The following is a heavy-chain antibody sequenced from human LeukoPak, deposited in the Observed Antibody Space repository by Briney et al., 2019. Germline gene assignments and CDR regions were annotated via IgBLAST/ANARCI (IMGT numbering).Heavy chain of an antibody. D-gene: IGHD3-16*01. CDR1: GFTFSTYA. CDR2: IAGGGGT. Sequence: GGSLRLSCAASGFTFSTYAINWVRQAPGKGLDWVSCIAGGGGTYFSDSVNGRFSISRDIPKSTVYLQMNSLTNEDTAVYHCAISPPIWDPLYHDYYMDVWGTGTTVTVSS. J-gene: IGHJ6*03. V-gene: IGHV3-23*01. CDR3: AISPPIWDPLYHDYYMDV.